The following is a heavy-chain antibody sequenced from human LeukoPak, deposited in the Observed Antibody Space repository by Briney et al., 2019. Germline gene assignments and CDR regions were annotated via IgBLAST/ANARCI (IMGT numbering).Heavy chain of an antibody. D-gene: IGHD3-3*01. Sequence: ASVKVSCKASGYTFTGYYMHWVRLAPGQGLEWMGWINPNSGGTNYAQKFQGRVTMTRDTSISTAYMELSRLRSDDTAVYYCARAPTYYDFWSGYPTPDAFDIWGQGTMVTVSS. V-gene: IGHV1-2*02. J-gene: IGHJ3*02. CDR1: GYTFTGYY. CDR3: ARAPTYYDFWSGYPTPDAFDI. CDR2: INPNSGGT.